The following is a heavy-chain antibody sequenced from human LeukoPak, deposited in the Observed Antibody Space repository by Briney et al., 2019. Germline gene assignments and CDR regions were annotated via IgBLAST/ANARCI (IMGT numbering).Heavy chain of an antibody. D-gene: IGHD2-15*01. CDR3: ARWHMHSQDV. Sequence: PSETLSLSCTVSDGSISYYYWSWIRQPAGKGLEWIGRIYVGGSTNYSPSLKSRVSMSLDKSKNQLSLKLISVSAADTAVYYCARWHMHSQDVWGQETAVTVS. V-gene: IGHV4-4*07. CDR1: DGSISYYY. CDR2: IYVGGST. J-gene: IGHJ6*02.